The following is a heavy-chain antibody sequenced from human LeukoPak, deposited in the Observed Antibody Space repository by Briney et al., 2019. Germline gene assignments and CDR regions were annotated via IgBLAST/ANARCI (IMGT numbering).Heavy chain of an antibody. J-gene: IGHJ4*02. Sequence: PSETLSLTCTVSGGSISSDSYYWRWIRQPPGKGLEWIGSIYYSGSTYYNPSLKSRVTISVDTSKNQFSLKLTSVTAADTSMYYCVRRAYGSGSYPADYWGQGTLVTVSS. CDR1: GGSISSDSYY. CDR2: IYYSGST. CDR3: VRRAYGSGSYPADY. V-gene: IGHV4-39*01. D-gene: IGHD3-10*01.